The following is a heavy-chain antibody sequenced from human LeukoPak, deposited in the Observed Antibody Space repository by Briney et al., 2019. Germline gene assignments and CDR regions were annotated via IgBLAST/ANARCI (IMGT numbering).Heavy chain of an antibody. CDR1: GYTFTSYG. V-gene: IGHV1-18*01. CDR3: ARAPTTLWFGEFPPVD. Sequence: ASVKVSCKASGYTFTSYGISWVRQAPGQGLEWMGWISAYNGNTNYAQKLQGRVTMTTDTSTSTAYMELRSLRSDDTAVYYCARAPTTLWFGEFPPVDWGQGILVTVSS. D-gene: IGHD3-10*01. CDR2: ISAYNGNT. J-gene: IGHJ4*02.